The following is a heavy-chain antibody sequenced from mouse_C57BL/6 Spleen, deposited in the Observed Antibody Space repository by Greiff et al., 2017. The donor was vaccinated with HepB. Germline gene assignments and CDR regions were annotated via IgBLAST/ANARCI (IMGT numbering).Heavy chain of an antibody. CDR1: GYTFTEYT. Sequence: QVQLQQSGAELVKPGASVKLSCKASGYTFTEYTIHWVKQRSGQGLEWIGWFYPGSGSIKYNEKFKDKATLTADKSSSTVYMELSRLTSEDSAVYFCARHEDTTVVAIDWYFDVWGTGTTVTVSA. CDR2: FYPGSGSI. V-gene: IGHV1-62-2*01. D-gene: IGHD1-1*01. J-gene: IGHJ1*03. CDR3: ARHEDTTVVAIDWYFDV.